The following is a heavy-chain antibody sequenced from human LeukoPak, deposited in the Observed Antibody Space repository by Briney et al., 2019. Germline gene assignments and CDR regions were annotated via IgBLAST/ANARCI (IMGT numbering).Heavy chain of an antibody. CDR1: GFTFSSYA. CDR2: ISYSGGST. Sequence: GGSLRLPCATSGFTFSSYAMTWVRQAPGKGLECVSGISYSGGSTYYADSVKGRFTITRDNSKDTLYLQMNSLRAEDTAVYYCAKETDSSGYYPFDYWGQGTLVNVPS. V-gene: IGHV3-23*01. D-gene: IGHD3-22*01. J-gene: IGHJ4*02. CDR3: AKETDSSGYYPFDY.